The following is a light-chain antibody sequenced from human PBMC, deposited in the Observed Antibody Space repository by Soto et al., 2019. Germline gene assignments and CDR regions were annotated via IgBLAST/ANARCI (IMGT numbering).Light chain of an antibody. CDR1: NSDIGAYDY. Sequence: QFALTQPASVSGAPGQSSTISCSGTNSDIGAYDYVSWYQQHPGKPPKLVIYNVNNRPSGVSFRFSGSKSANTASLTISGLQTEDEADYYCLSHTTRRIYVFGPGTKVTVL. V-gene: IGLV2-14*03. CDR2: NVN. CDR3: LSHTTRRIYV. J-gene: IGLJ1*01.